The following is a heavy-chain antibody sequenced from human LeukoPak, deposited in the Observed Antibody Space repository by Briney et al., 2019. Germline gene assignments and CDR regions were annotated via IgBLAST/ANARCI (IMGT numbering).Heavy chain of an antibody. D-gene: IGHD1-1*01. CDR2: MNPNSGNT. CDR3: ARAESWTGTTDYYYMDV. V-gene: IGHV1-8*01. Sequence: ASVKVSCKASGYTFTSYDINWVRQAPGQGLEWMGWMNPNSGNTGYAQKFLGRVTMTSNTSISTAYMELSSLRSGDTAVYYCARAESWTGTTDYYYMDVWGKGTTVTVSS. J-gene: IGHJ6*03. CDR1: GYTFTSYD.